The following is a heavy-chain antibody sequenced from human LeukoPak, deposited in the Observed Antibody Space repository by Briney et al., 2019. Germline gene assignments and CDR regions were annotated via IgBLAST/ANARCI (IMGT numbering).Heavy chain of an antibody. CDR2: ISSSGSTT. D-gene: IGHD6-13*01. V-gene: IGHV3-11*01. Sequence: KPGGSLRLSCAASGFTFSDYYMSWIRQAPGKGLEWVSYISSSGSTTYYADSVKGRFTISRDNAKNSLYLQMNSLRAEDTAVYYCARSLKGNSSSWYAYYYYYGMDVWGQGTTVTVSS. CDR1: GFTFSDYY. J-gene: IGHJ6*02. CDR3: ARSLKGNSSSWYAYYYYYGMDV.